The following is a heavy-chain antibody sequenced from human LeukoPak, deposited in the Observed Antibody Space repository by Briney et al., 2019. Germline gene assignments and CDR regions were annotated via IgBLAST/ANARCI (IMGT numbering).Heavy chain of an antibody. CDR3: ARDKYARSSIPLDY. CDR2: ISSSSSYI. CDR1: GFTLRCHS. Sequence: GGSLRLSCAASGFTLRCHSMNWVRQAPGKGLEWVSSISSSSSYIYYADSVKGRFTISRDNAKNSLYLQMNSLRAEDTAVYYCARDKYARSSIPLDYWGQGTLVTVSS. D-gene: IGHD6-6*01. J-gene: IGHJ4*02. V-gene: IGHV3-21*01.